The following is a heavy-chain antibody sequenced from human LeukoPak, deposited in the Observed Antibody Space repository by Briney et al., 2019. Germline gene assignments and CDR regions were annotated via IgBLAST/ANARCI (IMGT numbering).Heavy chain of an antibody. J-gene: IGHJ4*02. Sequence: SETLSLTCAVSGGSISSSNWWSWVRQPPGKGLEWIGEIYHSGSTNYNPSLKSRVTISVDESKNQFSLELSSVTAADTAVYYCARGLYCSGGSCYQNDYWGQGTLVTVSS. CDR3: ARGLYCSGGSCYQNDY. CDR1: GGSISSSNW. D-gene: IGHD2-15*01. V-gene: IGHV4-4*02. CDR2: IYHSGST.